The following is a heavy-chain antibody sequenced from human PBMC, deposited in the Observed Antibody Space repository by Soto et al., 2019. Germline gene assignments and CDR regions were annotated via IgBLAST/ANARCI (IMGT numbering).Heavy chain of an antibody. J-gene: IGHJ4*02. CDR1: GGSISSGGYY. V-gene: IGHV4-31*03. Sequence: QVQLQESGPGLVKPSQTLSLTCTVSGGSISSGGYYWSWIRQHPGKGLEWIGYIYYSGSTYYNPSLKTRVSISVDTSKNQFSLKLSSVTAADTAVYYCARGPPLPLSNIFYFDYWGQGTLVTVSS. CDR3: ARGPPLPLSNIFYFDY. CDR2: IYYSGST.